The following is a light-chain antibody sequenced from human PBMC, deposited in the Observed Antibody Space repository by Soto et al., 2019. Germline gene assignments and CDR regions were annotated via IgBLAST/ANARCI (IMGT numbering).Light chain of an antibody. CDR1: SSDVGGYNY. V-gene: IGLV2-8*01. CDR3: CSYEGSNIVV. Sequence: SVLTQPPSASGSPGQSVTISCTGTSSDVGGYNYVSWYQQHPGKAPKLMIHEVSKRPSGVPERFSGSKSGNTASLTVSGLQAEDEADYYCCSYEGSNIVVFGGGTQLTVL. J-gene: IGLJ2*01. CDR2: EVS.